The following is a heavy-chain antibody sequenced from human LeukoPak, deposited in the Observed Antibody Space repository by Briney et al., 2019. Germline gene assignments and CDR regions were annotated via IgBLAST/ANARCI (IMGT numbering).Heavy chain of an antibody. D-gene: IGHD3-16*02. CDR3: AGTVRLGELSSHFDY. J-gene: IGHJ4*02. CDR2: ITSRGNYV. Sequence: GGSLRLSCAASGFTFSSYSMNWVRQAPGKGLEWVSSITSRGNYVYYADSVKGRFTISRDDAKNSLYLQMNSLRAEDTAVYYCAGTVRLGELSSHFDYWGQGTLVTVSS. CDR1: GFTFSSYS. V-gene: IGHV3-21*04.